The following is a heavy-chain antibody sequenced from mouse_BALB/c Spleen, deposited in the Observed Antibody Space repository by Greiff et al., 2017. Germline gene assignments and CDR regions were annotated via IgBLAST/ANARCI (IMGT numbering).Heavy chain of an antibody. CDR1: GFSLTSYG. V-gene: IGHV2-9*02. Sequence: QVQLKESGPGLVAPSQSLSITCTVSGFSLTSYGVHWVRQPPGKGLEWLGVIWAGGSTNYNSALMSRLSISKDNSKSQVFLKMNSLQTDDTAMYYCARGVYGNYPSYYAMDYWGQGTSVTVSS. CDR3: ARGVYGNYPSYYAMDY. D-gene: IGHD2-1*01. J-gene: IGHJ4*01. CDR2: IWAGGST.